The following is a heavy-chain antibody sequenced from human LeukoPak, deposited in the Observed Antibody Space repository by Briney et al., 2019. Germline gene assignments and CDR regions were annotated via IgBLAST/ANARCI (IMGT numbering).Heavy chain of an antibody. CDR2: ISAYNGNT. D-gene: IGHD3-10*01. CDR3: ARDRYYYGSGSYSWFDP. J-gene: IGHJ5*02. Sequence: ASVKVSCKASGYTFTSYGISWVRQAPGQGLEWMGWISAYNGNTNYAQKLQGRVTINTDTSTSTAYMELRSLRSDDTAVYYCARDRYYYGSGSYSWFDPWGQGTLVTVSS. V-gene: IGHV1-18*01. CDR1: GYTFTSYG.